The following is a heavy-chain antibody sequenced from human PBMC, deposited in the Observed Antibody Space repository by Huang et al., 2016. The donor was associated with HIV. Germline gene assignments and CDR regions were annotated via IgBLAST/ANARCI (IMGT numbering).Heavy chain of an antibody. D-gene: IGHD3-10*01. V-gene: IGHV4-34*02. J-gene: IGHJ6*02. CDR3: ARVPTPSYYDPWNISPAHEDVYYYNMDV. Sequence: QVQLQQWGAGVLKPSETLSLTCAVYGGSFNNYYWSWVRQLPGRRLEGIGENNHRGTANFNPPRKTRVTMSVDPSKKQFSLRLASVTAADTAVYFCARVPTPSYYDPWNISPAHEDVYYYNMDVWGQGTTVIVSS. CDR1: GGSFNNYY. CDR2: NNHRGTA.